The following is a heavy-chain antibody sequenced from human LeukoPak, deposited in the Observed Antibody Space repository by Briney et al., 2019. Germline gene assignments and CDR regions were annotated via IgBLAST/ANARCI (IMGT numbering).Heavy chain of an antibody. CDR3: ARTMPEGGAYYYYYMDV. CDR1: GYTFTSYG. J-gene: IGHJ6*03. Sequence: GASVKVSCKASGYTFTSYGISWVRRAPGQGLEWMGWISAYNGNTNYAQKFQGRVTITADESTSTAYMELSSLRSEDTAVYYCARTMPEGGAYYYYYMDVWGKGTTVTVSS. CDR2: ISAYNGNT. D-gene: IGHD4/OR15-4a*01. V-gene: IGHV1-18*01.